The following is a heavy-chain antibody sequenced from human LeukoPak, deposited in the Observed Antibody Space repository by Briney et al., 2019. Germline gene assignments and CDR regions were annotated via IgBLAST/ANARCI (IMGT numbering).Heavy chain of an antibody. J-gene: IGHJ4*02. D-gene: IGHD3-22*01. V-gene: IGHV3-23*01. Sequence: GGSLRLSCAASGFTFSSYAMSWVRQAPGEGLEWVSAISGSGGSTYYADSVKGRFTISRDSSKNTLYLQMNSLRAEDTAVYYCAKDQGNYYDSSGYYVWGQGTLVTVSS. CDR3: AKDQGNYYDSSGYYV. CDR1: GFTFSSYA. CDR2: ISGSGGST.